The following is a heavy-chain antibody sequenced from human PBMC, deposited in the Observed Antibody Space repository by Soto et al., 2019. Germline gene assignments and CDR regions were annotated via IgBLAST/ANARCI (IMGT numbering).Heavy chain of an antibody. Sequence: ASVKVSRKASGYTVTGYYINWGRQATGQGREWMGGVNPNSGNTGYAQKFQGRATMTRNTSIRTAYMELSSLRSEDTAVYYCARPDSSGFSYYYGMEVGG. CDR1: GYTVTGYY. J-gene: IGHJ6*02. CDR2: VNPNSGNT. V-gene: IGHV1-8*01. D-gene: IGHD6-6*01. CDR3: ARPDSSGFSYYYGMEV.